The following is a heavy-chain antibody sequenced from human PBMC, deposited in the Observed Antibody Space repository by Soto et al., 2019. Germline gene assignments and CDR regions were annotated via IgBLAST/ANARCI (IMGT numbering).Heavy chain of an antibody. D-gene: IGHD5-18*01. Sequence: PGGSLRLSCAASGFTFSDYYMSWIRQAPGKGLEWVSYISSSSSYTNYADSVKGRFTISRDNAKNSLYLQMNSLRAEDTAVYYCARSQRGYSYGSRVKNYYFDYWGQGTLVTVSS. CDR3: ARSQRGYSYGSRVKNYYFDY. CDR1: GFTFSDYY. V-gene: IGHV3-11*06. J-gene: IGHJ4*02. CDR2: ISSSSSYT.